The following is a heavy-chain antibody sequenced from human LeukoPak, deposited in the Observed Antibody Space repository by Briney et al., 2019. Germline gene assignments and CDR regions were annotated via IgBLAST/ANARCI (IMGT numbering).Heavy chain of an antibody. Sequence: HPGGSPRLSCAASGFTFSSFDMHWVRQPTGQGLEWVSTIGTASDTYYPGSVEGRFTLSRDNAKNSLYLQMNSLTAGDTAVYYCARGPPRGKYYYMDVWGKGTTVTVSS. CDR3: ARGPPRGKYYYMDV. V-gene: IGHV3-13*01. D-gene: IGHD1-1*01. CDR1: GFTFSSFD. J-gene: IGHJ6*03. CDR2: IGTASDT.